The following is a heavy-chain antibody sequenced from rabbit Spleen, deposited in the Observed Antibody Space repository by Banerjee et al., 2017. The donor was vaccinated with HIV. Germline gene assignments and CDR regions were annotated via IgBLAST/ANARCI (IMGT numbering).Heavy chain of an antibody. J-gene: IGHJ4*01. Sequence: QSLEESGGDLVKPGASLTLTCTASGFSFSSSSFSGDSYMCWVRQAPGKGLQWIACINTATGKAVYASWAKGRFTISKTSSTTVTLQMTSLTAADTATYFCAREVLYAAYAAFGDVTMYYFDLWGPGTLVTV. CDR2: INTATGKA. CDR1: GFSFSSSSFSGDSY. D-gene: IGHD6-1*01. V-gene: IGHV1S40*01. CDR3: AREVLYAAYAAFGDVTMYYFDL.